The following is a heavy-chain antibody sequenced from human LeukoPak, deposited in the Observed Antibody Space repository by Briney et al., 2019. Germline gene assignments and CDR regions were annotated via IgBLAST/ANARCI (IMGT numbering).Heavy chain of an antibody. D-gene: IGHD6-13*01. V-gene: IGHV3-48*03. CDR1: GFTFSSYE. CDR2: ISSSGSTI. Sequence: GGSLRLSCAASGFTFSSYEMNWVRQAPWKGLEWVSYISSSGSTIYYADSVKGRFTISRDNSKNTLYLQMNSLRAEDTAVYYCARGGESFLGIAAAGRFDYWGQGTLVTVSS. J-gene: IGHJ4*02. CDR3: ARGGESFLGIAAAGRFDY.